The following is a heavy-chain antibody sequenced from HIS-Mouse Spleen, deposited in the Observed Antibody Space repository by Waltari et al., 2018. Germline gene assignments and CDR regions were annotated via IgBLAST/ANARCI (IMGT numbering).Heavy chain of an antibody. CDR3: AREIPYSSSWYDWYFDL. V-gene: IGHV4-39*07. CDR2: IYYSGGP. J-gene: IGHJ2*01. D-gene: IGHD6-13*01. CDR1: GGSISSSSYY. Sequence: QLQLQESGPGLVKPSETLSLTCTVSGGSISSSSYYWGWIRQPPGKGLEWIGSIYYSGGPYYNPPRKGRVTISVDTSKNQFSLKLSSVTAADTAVYYCAREIPYSSSWYDWYFDLWGRGTLVTVSS.